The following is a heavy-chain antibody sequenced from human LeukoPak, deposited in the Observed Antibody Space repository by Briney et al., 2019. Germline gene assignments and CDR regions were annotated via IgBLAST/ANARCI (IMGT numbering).Heavy chain of an antibody. Sequence: SETLSLTCTVSSDSIFTSNWWSWVRQPPGKGLEWLGSIYYIGSTYYNASLKSRVTISVDTSKNQFSLKLRSVTAADTAVYYCARLVDYGSGSRWGQGTLVTVSS. CDR1: SDSIFTSNW. V-gene: IGHV4-39*01. CDR3: ARLVDYGSGSR. J-gene: IGHJ4*02. D-gene: IGHD3-10*01. CDR2: IYYIGST.